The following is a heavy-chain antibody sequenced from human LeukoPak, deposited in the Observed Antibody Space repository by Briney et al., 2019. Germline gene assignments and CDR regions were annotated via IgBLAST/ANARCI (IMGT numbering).Heavy chain of an antibody. CDR3: ATPRTSSGWYYFDY. J-gene: IGHJ4*02. V-gene: IGHV3-23*01. D-gene: IGHD6-19*01. CDR2: ITGGGGST. Sequence: PGGSLRLSCAASGFTFSNYAMSWVRQAPGKGLEWVSTITGGGGSTYYAGSVKGRFTISRDNSKNSLYLQMNSLRAEDTAVYYCATPRTSSGWYYFDYWGQGILVTVSS. CDR1: GFTFSNYA.